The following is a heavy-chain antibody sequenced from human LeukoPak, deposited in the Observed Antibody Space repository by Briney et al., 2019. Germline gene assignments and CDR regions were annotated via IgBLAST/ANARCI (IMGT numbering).Heavy chain of an antibody. Sequence: GESLKISCKGSGYSFTSYWIGWVRQMPGTGLEWMGIIYPGDSDTRYSPSLQGQVTISADKSISTAYLQWSSLKASDTAMYYCARSGYSGYDFSPFDYWGQGTLVTVSS. J-gene: IGHJ4*02. CDR1: GYSFTSYW. CDR2: IYPGDSDT. CDR3: ARSGYSGYDFSPFDY. D-gene: IGHD5-12*01. V-gene: IGHV5-51*01.